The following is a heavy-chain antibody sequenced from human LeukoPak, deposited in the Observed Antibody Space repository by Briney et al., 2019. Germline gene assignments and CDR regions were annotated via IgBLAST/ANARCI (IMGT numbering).Heavy chain of an antibody. J-gene: IGHJ4*02. CDR2: ISWNSGSI. V-gene: IGHV3-9*01. Sequence: PEGSLRLSCAASGFTFDDYAMHWVRQAPGKGLEWVSGISWNSGSIGYADSVKGRFTISRDNAKNSLYLQMNSLRAEDTALYYCAKDKIRGGAILTGYPDYWGQGTLVTVSS. CDR1: GFTFDDYA. D-gene: IGHD3-9*01. CDR3: AKDKIRGGAILTGYPDY.